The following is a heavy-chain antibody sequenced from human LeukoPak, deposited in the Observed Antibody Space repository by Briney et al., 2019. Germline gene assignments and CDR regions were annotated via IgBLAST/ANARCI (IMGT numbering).Heavy chain of an antibody. CDR1: GFIFSSYS. D-gene: IGHD5-12*01. J-gene: IGHJ4*02. CDR2: MSSSGSHI. CDR3: ARHPKSGYSGYESDY. Sequence: PGGSLRLSCAASGFIFSSYSLNWVRQAPGKGLEWVSSMSSSGSHIHYADSMKGRFTISRDNAKNSLYLQMNSLRAEDTAVYYCARHPKSGYSGYESDYWGQGTLVTVSS. V-gene: IGHV3-21*04.